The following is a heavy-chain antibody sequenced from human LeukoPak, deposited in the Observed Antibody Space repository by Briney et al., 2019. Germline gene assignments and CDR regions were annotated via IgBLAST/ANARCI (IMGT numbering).Heavy chain of an antibody. CDR3: ARVYPNPVTTLRYLDY. V-gene: IGHV3-11*01. J-gene: IGHJ4*02. D-gene: IGHD4-17*01. CDR1: GFTFSDYY. CDR2: ISSSGSTI. Sequence: GGSLRLSCAASGFTFSDYYMSWIRQAPGKGLEWVSYISSSGSTIYYADSVKGRFTISRDNAKNSLHLQMNCLRAEDRAGYYCARVYPNPVTTLRYLDYWGQGTLVTVSS.